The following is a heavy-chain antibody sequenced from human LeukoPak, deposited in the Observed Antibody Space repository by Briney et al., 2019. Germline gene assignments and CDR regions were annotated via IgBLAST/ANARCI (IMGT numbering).Heavy chain of an antibody. Sequence: PGGSLRLSCAASGFTFSSYWMSWVRQAPGKGLEWVANIKQDGSEKYYVDSAKGRFTISRDNAKNSLYLQMNSLRAEDTAVYYCAREGSPYGVITTSSDHWGQGTLVTVSS. CDR3: AREGSPYGVITTSSDH. D-gene: IGHD3-22*01. J-gene: IGHJ4*02. CDR1: GFTFSSYW. CDR2: IKQDGSEK. V-gene: IGHV3-7*01.